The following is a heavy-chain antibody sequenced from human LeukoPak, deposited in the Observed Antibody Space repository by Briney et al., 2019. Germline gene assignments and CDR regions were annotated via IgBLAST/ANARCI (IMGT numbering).Heavy chain of an antibody. J-gene: IGHJ6*03. CDR2: IYYSGTT. Sequence: SETLSLTCTVSGGSISSNNYYWGWIRQPPGKGLEWIGSIYYSGTTYYNPSLKSRVTISVDTSKNQFSLKPSSVTAADTAVYFCARLSPWEFTYYYYYMDVWGKGTTVTVSS. CDR3: ARLSPWEFTYYYYYMDV. CDR1: GGSISSNNYY. V-gene: IGHV4-39*01. D-gene: IGHD3-10*01.